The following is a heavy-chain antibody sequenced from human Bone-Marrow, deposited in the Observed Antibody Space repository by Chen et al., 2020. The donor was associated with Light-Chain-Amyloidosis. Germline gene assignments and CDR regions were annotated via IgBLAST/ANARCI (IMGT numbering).Heavy chain of an antibody. V-gene: IGHV5-51*01. D-gene: IGHD5-12*01. Sequence: EVQLGEAGAGVKRRGESRKIGGKGSGDAFPNYWIGWVRLMPGKGLEWMGVIYPDDSDARYCPSFEGQVTISADKSITTAYLRWRSLKSSDTAMYYCSRRRDGYNFDYWGQGTLVTFSS. CDR3: SRRRDGYNFDY. CDR2: IYPDDSDA. J-gene: IGHJ4*02. CDR1: GDAFPNYW.